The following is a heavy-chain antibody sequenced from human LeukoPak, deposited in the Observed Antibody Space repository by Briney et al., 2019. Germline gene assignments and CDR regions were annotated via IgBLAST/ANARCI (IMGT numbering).Heavy chain of an antibody. CDR3: AREDPSIAAAYFAY. Sequence: GGSLRLSCAASGFTFSSYAMHWVGQAPGKGLEWVAVISYDGSNKYYADSVKGRFTISRDNSKNTLYLQMNSLRAEDTAVYYCAREDPSIAAAYFAYWGQGTLVTVSS. CDR1: GFTFSSYA. D-gene: IGHD6-13*01. CDR2: ISYDGSNK. V-gene: IGHV3-30-3*01. J-gene: IGHJ4*02.